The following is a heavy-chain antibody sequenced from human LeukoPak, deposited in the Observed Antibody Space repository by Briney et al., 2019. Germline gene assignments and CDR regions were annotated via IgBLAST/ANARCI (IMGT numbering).Heavy chain of an antibody. CDR2: IYQTGSS. CDR3: ARLVARVRGVTYYFDY. CDR1: GGSFSSGGYY. D-gene: IGHD3-10*01. V-gene: IGHV4-31*03. Sequence: SSETLSLTCTVSGGSFSSGGYYWSWIRQHPGKGLEWVGHIYQTGSSYYNTTLKSRVTISVDTSKNQFSLRLKSVTAADTAVYYGARLVARVRGVTYYFDYWGQGTLVTVSS. J-gene: IGHJ4*02.